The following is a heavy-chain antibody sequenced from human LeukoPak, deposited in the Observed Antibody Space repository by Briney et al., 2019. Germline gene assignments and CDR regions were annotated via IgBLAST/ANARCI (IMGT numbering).Heavy chain of an antibody. CDR2: ISAYNGNT. CDR1: GYTFTSDG. CDR3: ARAGSGLRNWFDP. J-gene: IGHJ5*02. Sequence: GASVKVSCKASGYTFTSDGISWVGQAPGQGLEWMGWISAYNGNTNYAQKLQGRVTITTDTSTSTAYMELRSLRSDDTAVYYCARAGSGLRNWFDPWGQGTLVTVSS. V-gene: IGHV1-18*01. D-gene: IGHD4-17*01.